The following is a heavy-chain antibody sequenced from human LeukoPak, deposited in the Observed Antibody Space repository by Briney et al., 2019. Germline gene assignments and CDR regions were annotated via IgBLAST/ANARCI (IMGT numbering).Heavy chain of an antibody. D-gene: IGHD3-10*01. V-gene: IGHV4-4*07. J-gene: IGHJ6*03. CDR2: IYTSGST. Sequence: SETLSLTCTVSGGSISSYYWSWIRQPAGKGLEWIGRIYTSGSTNYNPSLKSRVTMSVDTSKNQFSLKLSSVTAADTAVYYCARERFDRFGELLPYYYYYYMDVWGKGPRSPSP. CDR3: ARERFDRFGELLPYYYYYYMDV. CDR1: GGSISSYY.